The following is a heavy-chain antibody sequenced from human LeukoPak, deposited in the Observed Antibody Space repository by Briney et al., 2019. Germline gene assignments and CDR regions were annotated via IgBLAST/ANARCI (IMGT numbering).Heavy chain of an antibody. D-gene: IGHD2-2*01. CDR1: GGTFSSYA. J-gene: IGHJ5*02. CDR2: IIPILGTA. V-gene: IGHV1-69*04. Sequence: SVTVSCKASGGTFSSYAISWVRQAPGQGLEWMGRIIPILGTANYAQKFQGRVTITADKSTSTAYMELSSLRSEDTAVYYCASAPSTSWDLNWFDPWGQGTLVTVSS. CDR3: ASAPSTSWDLNWFDP.